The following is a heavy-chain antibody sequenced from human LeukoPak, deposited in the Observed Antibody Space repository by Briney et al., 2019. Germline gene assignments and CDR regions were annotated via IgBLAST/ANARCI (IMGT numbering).Heavy chain of an antibody. CDR1: GGSISSYY. Sequence: PSETLSLTCTVSGGSISSYYWSWIRQPPGKGLEWIGYIYYSGSTNYNPSLKSRVTISVDTSKNQFSLKLSSVTAADTAVYYCARDYTAMAPYYFDYGGQGTLVTVSS. CDR2: IYYSGST. V-gene: IGHV4-59*01. J-gene: IGHJ4*02. D-gene: IGHD5-18*01. CDR3: ARDYTAMAPYYFDY.